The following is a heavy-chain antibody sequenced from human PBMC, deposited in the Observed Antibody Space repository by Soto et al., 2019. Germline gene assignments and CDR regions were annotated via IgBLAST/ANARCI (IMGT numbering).Heavy chain of an antibody. Sequence: VQLVESGGGLVQPGRSLRLSCAASGFTFDDYAMHWVRQAPGKGLEWVSGISWNSGSIGYADSVKGRFTISRDNAKNSLYLQMNSLRAEDTALYYCAKGAAITVTTEIDYWGQGTLVTVSS. D-gene: IGHD4-17*01. J-gene: IGHJ4*02. CDR2: ISWNSGSI. CDR3: AKGAAITVTTEIDY. V-gene: IGHV3-9*01. CDR1: GFTFDDYA.